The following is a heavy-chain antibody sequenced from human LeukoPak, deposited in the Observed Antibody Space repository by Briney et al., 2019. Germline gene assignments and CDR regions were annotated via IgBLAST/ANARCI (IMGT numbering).Heavy chain of an antibody. J-gene: IGHJ3*02. Sequence: GGSLRLSCAASGFNVSSYYMSWVRQAPGKGLEWVSVIYAGGNTHYADSVEGRFTISRDTSKNTLYLQMNSLRAEDTAVYYCAKDYYGSGSYYSAFDIWGQGTMVTVSS. D-gene: IGHD3-10*01. CDR2: IYAGGNT. CDR1: GFNVSSYY. CDR3: AKDYYGSGSYYSAFDI. V-gene: IGHV3-53*01.